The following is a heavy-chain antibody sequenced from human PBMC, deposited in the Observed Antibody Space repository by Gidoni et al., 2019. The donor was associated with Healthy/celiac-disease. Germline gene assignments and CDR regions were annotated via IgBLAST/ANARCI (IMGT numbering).Heavy chain of an antibody. Sequence: EVQLLESGGGLVQPGGSLRLSCAALGFPFSSYAMSWVRQAPGEGLEWVSAISGSGGRTYYADSVKGRFTISRDNSKNTLYLKMNSLRAEDTAVYYCANGGGGYYDSSGYYYTGAYAFDIWGQGTMVTVSS. CDR3: ANGGGGYYDSSGYYYTGAYAFDI. CDR2: ISGSGGRT. CDR1: GFPFSSYA. V-gene: IGHV3-23*01. J-gene: IGHJ3*02. D-gene: IGHD3-22*01.